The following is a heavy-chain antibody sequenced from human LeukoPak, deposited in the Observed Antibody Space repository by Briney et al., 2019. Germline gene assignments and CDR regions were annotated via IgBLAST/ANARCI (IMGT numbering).Heavy chain of an antibody. CDR1: GFTFSSYA. V-gene: IGHV3-23*01. CDR2: ISGSGGST. J-gene: IGHJ4*02. Sequence: GGSLRLSCAASGFTFSSYAMSWVRQAPGKGLEWVSAISGSGGSTYYADSVKGRFTISRDNSKNTLYLQMNSLRAEDTAVYCCAKDSNIVATIGVVGYWGQGTLVTVSS. D-gene: IGHD5-12*01. CDR3: AKDSNIVATIGVVGY.